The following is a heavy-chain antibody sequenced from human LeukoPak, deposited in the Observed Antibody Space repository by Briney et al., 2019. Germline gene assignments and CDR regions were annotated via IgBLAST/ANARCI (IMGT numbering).Heavy chain of an antibody. CDR2: IYYSGST. CDR1: GGSISSYY. V-gene: IGHV4-59*08. D-gene: IGHD7-27*01. Sequence: PSGTLSLTCTVSGGSISSYYWSWIRQPPGKGLEWIGYIYYSGSTNYNPSLKSRVTISVDTSKNQFSLKLSSVTAADTAVYYCARLTGGEVDYWGQGTLVTVSS. CDR3: ARLTGGEVDY. J-gene: IGHJ4*02.